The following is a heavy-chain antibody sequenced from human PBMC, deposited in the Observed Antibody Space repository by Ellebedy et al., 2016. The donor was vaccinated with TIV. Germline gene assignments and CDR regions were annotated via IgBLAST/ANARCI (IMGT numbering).Heavy chain of an antibody. Sequence: ASVKVSXKASGYTFTGYYMHWVRQAPGQGLEWMGWINPNSGGTNYAQKFQGRVTMTRDTSISTAYMELSRLRSDDTAVYYCAREGYDSSGLDYWGQGTLVTVSS. CDR3: AREGYDSSGLDY. CDR2: INPNSGGT. V-gene: IGHV1-2*02. J-gene: IGHJ4*02. CDR1: GYTFTGYY. D-gene: IGHD3-22*01.